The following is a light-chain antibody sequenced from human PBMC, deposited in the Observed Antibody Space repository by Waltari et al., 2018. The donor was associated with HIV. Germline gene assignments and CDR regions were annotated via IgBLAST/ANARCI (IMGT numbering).Light chain of an antibody. CDR1: QSLLHSNGYNY. CDR3: MQALQTPT. V-gene: IGKV2-28*01. CDR2: LGS. Sequence: DILMTQSPLSLPVNPGEPASISCRSSQSLLHSNGYNYLDWYLQKPGQSPQLLIYLGSNRASGVPDRFSGSGSGTDFTLKISRVEAEDVGVYYCMQALQTPTFGQGTKLEIK. J-gene: IGKJ2*01.